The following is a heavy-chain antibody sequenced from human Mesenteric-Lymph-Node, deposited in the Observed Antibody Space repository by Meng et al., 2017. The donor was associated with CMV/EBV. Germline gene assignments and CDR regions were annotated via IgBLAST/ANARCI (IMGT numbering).Heavy chain of an antibody. CDR2: INHSGST. D-gene: IGHD6-6*01. CDR3: ARGLKYSSSSALRNYYYYYGMDV. V-gene: IGHV4-34*01. CDR1: GGSFSGYY. Sequence: GSLRLSCAVYGGSFSGYYWSWIRQPPGKGLEWIGEINHSGSTNYNPSLKSRVTISVDTSKNQFSLKLSSVTAADTAVYYCARGLKYSSSSALRNYYYYYGMDVWGQGTTVTVSS. J-gene: IGHJ6*02.